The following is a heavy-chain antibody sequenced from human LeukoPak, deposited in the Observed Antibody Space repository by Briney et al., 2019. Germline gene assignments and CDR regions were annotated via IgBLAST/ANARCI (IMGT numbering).Heavy chain of an antibody. J-gene: IGHJ4*02. CDR3: ASKTYYYDSSGYSKRRLIYYFDY. CDR2: INHSGST. CDR1: GGSFSGYY. Sequence: SETLSLTRAVYGGSFSGYYWSWIRQPPGKGLEWIGEINHSGSTNYNPSLKSRVTISVDTSKNQFSLKLSSVTAADTAVYYCASKTYYYDSSGYSKRRLIYYFDYWGQGTLVTVSS. D-gene: IGHD3-22*01. V-gene: IGHV4-34*01.